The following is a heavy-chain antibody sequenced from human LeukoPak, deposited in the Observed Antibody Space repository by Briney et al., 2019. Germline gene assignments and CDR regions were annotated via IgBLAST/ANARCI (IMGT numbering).Heavy chain of an antibody. J-gene: IGHJ4*02. Sequence: GGSLRLSCAASGFTFSSYGMHWVRQAPGKGLEWAAFIRYDGSNKYYADSARGRFTISRDNSKNTLYLQMNSLRAEDTAVYYCAKYGGYSYGSQLGYWGQGTLVTVSS. V-gene: IGHV3-30*02. D-gene: IGHD5-18*01. CDR1: GFTFSSYG. CDR3: AKYGGYSYGSQLGY. CDR2: IRYDGSNK.